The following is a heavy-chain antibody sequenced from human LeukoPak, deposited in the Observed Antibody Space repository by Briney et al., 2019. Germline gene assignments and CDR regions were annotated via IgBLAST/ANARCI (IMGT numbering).Heavy chain of an antibody. Sequence: PSETLSLTCTVSGGSISSYYWSWIRQPPGKGLEWIGYIYYSGSTNYNPSLKSRATISVDTSKNQFSLKLSSVTAADTAVYYCARHNYDSSGYPLFDYWGQGTLVTVSS. D-gene: IGHD3-22*01. V-gene: IGHV4-59*01. CDR2: IYYSGST. J-gene: IGHJ4*02. CDR3: ARHNYDSSGYPLFDY. CDR1: GGSISSYY.